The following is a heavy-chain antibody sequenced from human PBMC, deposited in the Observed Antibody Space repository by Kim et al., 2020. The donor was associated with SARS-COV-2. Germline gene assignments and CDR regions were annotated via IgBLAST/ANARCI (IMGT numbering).Heavy chain of an antibody. CDR3: ARYSQGPSGRITMVRGVIISAFDI. D-gene: IGHD3-10*01. J-gene: IGHJ3*02. V-gene: IGHV4-31*03. Sequence: SETLSLTCTVSGGSISSGGYYWSWIRQHPGKGLEWIGYIYYSGSTYYNPSLKSRVTISVDTSKNQFYLKLSSVTAADTAVYYCARYSQGPSGRITMVRGVIISAFDIWGQGTMVTVSS. CDR1: GGSISSGGYY. CDR2: IYYSGST.